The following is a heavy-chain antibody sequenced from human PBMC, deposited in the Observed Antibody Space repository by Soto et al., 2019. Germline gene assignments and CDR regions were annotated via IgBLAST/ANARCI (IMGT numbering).Heavy chain of an antibody. CDR1: GCTFSSYA. CDR3: ARPAREYYDFWSGYCPFDY. Sequence: SVKVSCKASGCTFSSYAISWVRQAPGQGLEWMGGIIPIFGTANYAQKFQGRVTITADESTSTAYMELSSLRSEDTAVYYCARPAREYYDFWSGYCPFDYWGQGTLVTVSS. J-gene: IGHJ4*02. V-gene: IGHV1-69*13. CDR2: IIPIFGTA. D-gene: IGHD3-3*01.